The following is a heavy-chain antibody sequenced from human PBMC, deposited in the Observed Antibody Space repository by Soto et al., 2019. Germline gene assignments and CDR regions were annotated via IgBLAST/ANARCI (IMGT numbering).Heavy chain of an antibody. V-gene: IGHV4-39*01. CDR2: VFYTGFT. D-gene: IGHD1-20*01. CDR1: GASISGSYYY. CDR3: ATAQKGYNWNYFDH. Sequence: SETLSLTCAVSGASISGSYYYWAWLRQSPGKGPEWIGSVFYTGFTSYNPSLESRVSVSVDTSKSQFSLKLSAVTAADTAVYYCATAQKGYNWNYFDHWGQGALVTVSS. J-gene: IGHJ4*02.